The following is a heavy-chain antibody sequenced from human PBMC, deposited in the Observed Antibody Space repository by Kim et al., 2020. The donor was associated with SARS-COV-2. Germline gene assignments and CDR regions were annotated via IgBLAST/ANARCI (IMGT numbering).Heavy chain of an antibody. CDR3: ARDSDPDY. J-gene: IGHJ4*02. CDR2: INPNCVET. V-gene: IGHV1-2*02. CDR1: GYNFNDHY. Sequence: ASVKVSCKVSGYNFNDHYIHWVRQAPGQGLEWMGWINPNCVETKYAEKFHGKSSMTRDMSTNTAYVELYSLSFDDTAVYYCARDSDPDYWGQGTLVTVSS.